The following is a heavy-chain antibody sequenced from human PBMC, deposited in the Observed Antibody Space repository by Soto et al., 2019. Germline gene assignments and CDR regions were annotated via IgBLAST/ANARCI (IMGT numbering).Heavy chain of an antibody. CDR3: ASMSPVTSIET. V-gene: IGHV4-39*01. D-gene: IGHD4-17*01. J-gene: IGHJ5*02. CDR1: GGSISSNTYY. CDR2: FYYSGSS. Sequence: SETLSLTCTVSGGSISSNTYYWGWIRQPPRKGLEWIGNFYYSGSSYYNPSLKSRVTISVDTSKNQFSLKLSSVTAADTAVYYCASMSPVTSIETWGQGTLVTVSS.